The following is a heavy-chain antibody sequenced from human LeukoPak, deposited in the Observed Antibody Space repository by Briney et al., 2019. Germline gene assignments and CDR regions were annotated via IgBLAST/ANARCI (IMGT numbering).Heavy chain of an antibody. CDR3: ARDFGYYGSGSRNYFYYGMDV. CDR1: GGSISSYY. CDR2: IYYSGST. Sequence: SETLSLTCTVSGGSISSYYWSWIRQPPGKGLEWIGYIYYSGSTNYNPSLKSRVTISADTSKNQFSMKLSSVTAADTAVYYCARDFGYYGSGSRNYFYYGMDVWGKGTTVTVSS. D-gene: IGHD3-10*01. V-gene: IGHV4-59*01. J-gene: IGHJ6*04.